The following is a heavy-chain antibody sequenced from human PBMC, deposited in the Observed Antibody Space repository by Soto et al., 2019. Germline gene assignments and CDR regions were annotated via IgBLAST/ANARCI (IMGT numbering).Heavy chain of an antibody. CDR2: ISGSGGST. Sequence: EVQLLESGGGLVQPGGSLRLSCAASGFTFSSYAMNWVRQAPGKGLEWVSVISGSGGSTYYADAVKGRFTISRDNSKNTLYLQMNSLRAEDTAVYYWAKRTVGWDFYLWGRGTLGTVSS. J-gene: IGHJ2*01. V-gene: IGHV3-23*01. CDR1: GFTFSSYA. D-gene: IGHD4-17*01. CDR3: AKRTVGWDFYL.